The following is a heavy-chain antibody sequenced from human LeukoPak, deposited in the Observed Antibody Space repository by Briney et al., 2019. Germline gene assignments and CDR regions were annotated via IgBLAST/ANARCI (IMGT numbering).Heavy chain of an antibody. J-gene: IGHJ3*02. V-gene: IGHV1-69*13. CDR2: IIPIFGTA. CDR3: ATKLLWFGEPSCAFDI. D-gene: IGHD3-10*01. CDR1: GGTFSSYA. Sequence: SVKVSCKASGGTFSSYAISWVRQAPGQGLEWMGGIIPIFGTANYAQKFQGRVTITADESTSTAYMELSSLRSEDTAVYYCATKLLWFGEPSCAFDIWGQGTIVTVSS.